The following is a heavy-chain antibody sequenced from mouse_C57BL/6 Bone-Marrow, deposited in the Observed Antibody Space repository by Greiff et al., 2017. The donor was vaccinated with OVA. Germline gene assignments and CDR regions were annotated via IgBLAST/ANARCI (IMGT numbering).Heavy chain of an antibody. CDR3: AREGVNWDWYFDG. J-gene: IGHJ1*03. D-gene: IGHD4-1*01. V-gene: IGHV1-52*01. CDR2: IDPSDSET. Sequence: QVQLQQPGAELVRPGSSVKLSCKASGYTFTSYWMHWVKQRPIQGLEWIGNIDPSDSETHYNQKFKDKATLTVDKSSSTAYMQLSSLTSEDSAVYYGAREGVNWDWYFDGWGTGTTVTVSS. CDR1: GYTFTSYW.